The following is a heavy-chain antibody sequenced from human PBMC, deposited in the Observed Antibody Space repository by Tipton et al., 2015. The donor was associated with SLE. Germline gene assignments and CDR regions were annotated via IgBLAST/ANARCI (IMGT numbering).Heavy chain of an antibody. D-gene: IGHD3/OR15-3a*01. V-gene: IGHV3-9*01. J-gene: IGHJ5*01. CDR1: GFTFDDYA. CDR2: ISWNSGSI. CDR3: TTIFEFGLNRHSSFDS. Sequence: SLRLSCAASGFTFDDYAMHWVRQAPGKGLEWVSGISWNSGSIGYADSVKGRFTISRDNAKSSLYLEMNSPRAEDTALYYCTTIFEFGLNRHSSFDSWGQGTQVTVSS.